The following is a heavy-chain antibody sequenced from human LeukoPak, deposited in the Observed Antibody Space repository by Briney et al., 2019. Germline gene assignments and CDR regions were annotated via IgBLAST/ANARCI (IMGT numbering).Heavy chain of an antibody. Sequence: PGGSLRLSCAASGFTFSSYAMSWVRQAPGKGLEWVSAISGSGGSTYYADSVKGRFTISRDNSKNTLYLQMNSLRAEDTALYYCAQDTIPDYYDSSGYSSYYFDYWGQGALVTVSS. V-gene: IGHV3-23*01. J-gene: IGHJ4*02. D-gene: IGHD3-22*01. CDR1: GFTFSSYA. CDR2: ISGSGGST. CDR3: AQDTIPDYYDSSGYSSYYFDY.